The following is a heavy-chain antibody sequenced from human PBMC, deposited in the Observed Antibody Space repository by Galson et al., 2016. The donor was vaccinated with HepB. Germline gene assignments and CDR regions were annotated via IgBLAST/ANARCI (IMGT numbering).Heavy chain of an antibody. CDR3: ARTDFESTGQYFDY. Sequence: SLRLSCAVSGFILSSHAMHWVRQAPGKGLEWVAVISNDGGNKFYADSVKGRFTISRDNSRDTVYLQMNSLRHEDTAVYYCARTDFESTGQYFDYWGQGTLVTVSS. V-gene: IGHV3-30*04. J-gene: IGHJ4*02. CDR2: ISNDGGNK. CDR1: GFILSSHA. D-gene: IGHD2-8*02.